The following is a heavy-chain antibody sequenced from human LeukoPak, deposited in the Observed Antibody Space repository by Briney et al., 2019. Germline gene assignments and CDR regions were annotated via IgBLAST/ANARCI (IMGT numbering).Heavy chain of an antibody. CDR2: ISTYSGNT. V-gene: IGHV1-18*01. CDR3: ARDMVQYTHGEGGY. D-gene: IGHD4/OR15-4a*01. J-gene: IGHJ4*02. Sequence: ASVKVSCKASGYTFTTYGITWVRQAPGQGLEWMGWISTYSGNTNYALKFQGRLTMTTDTSTSTVNVELRSLRSDDTAVYYCARDMVQYTHGEGGYWGQGTLVTVSS. CDR1: GYTFTTYG.